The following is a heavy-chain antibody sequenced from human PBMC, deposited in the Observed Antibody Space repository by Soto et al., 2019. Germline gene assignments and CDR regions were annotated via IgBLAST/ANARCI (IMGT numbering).Heavy chain of an antibody. Sequence: GGSLRLSCAASGFTFSSYSMNWVRQAPGKGLEWVSSISSSSSYIYYADSVKGRFTISRDNAKNSLYLQMNSLRAEDTAVYYCVGSITIFGVVFPLDPWGQGTLVTVSS. J-gene: IGHJ5*02. CDR2: ISSSSSYI. V-gene: IGHV3-21*01. D-gene: IGHD3-3*01. CDR3: VGSITIFGVVFPLDP. CDR1: GFTFSSYS.